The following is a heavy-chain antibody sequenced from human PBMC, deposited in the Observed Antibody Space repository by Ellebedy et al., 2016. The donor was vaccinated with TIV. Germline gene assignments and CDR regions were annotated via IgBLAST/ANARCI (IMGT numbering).Heavy chain of an antibody. V-gene: IGHV4-59*12. D-gene: IGHD2-2*02. J-gene: IGHJ4*02. CDR2: IFHTGDT. Sequence: MPSETLSLTCTVSGASISSYYWSWIRQPPGKGLEWIGFIFHTGDTNYSPSLKSRVAISVDTSKNQFSLKLNSVTAADTAVYYCAKWTVGYCSSASCYTGDYWGQGTLVTVSS. CDR3: AKWTVGYCSSASCYTGDY. CDR1: GASISSYY.